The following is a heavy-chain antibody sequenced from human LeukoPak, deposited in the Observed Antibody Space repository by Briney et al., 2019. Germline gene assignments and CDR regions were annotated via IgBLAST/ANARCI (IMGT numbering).Heavy chain of an antibody. D-gene: IGHD2-2*01. CDR1: GFTFSSYS. Sequence: GGSLRLSCAASGFTFSSYSMNWVRQAPGKGLEWVSYISSSSSTIYYVDSVKGRFTISRDNAKNSLYLQVNSLRAEDTAVYYCARESQGYCSSTSCSYFDSWGHGTLVTVSS. CDR3: ARESQGYCSSTSCSYFDS. J-gene: IGHJ4*01. CDR2: ISSSSSTI. V-gene: IGHV3-48*01.